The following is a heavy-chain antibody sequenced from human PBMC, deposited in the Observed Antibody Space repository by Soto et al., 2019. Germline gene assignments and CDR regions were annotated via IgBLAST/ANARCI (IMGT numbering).Heavy chain of an antibody. Sequence: ASVKVSCKASGYTFTENDINWVRQATGEGLEWMGWMNPNSGNTGYAQKFQGRVTMTRDNSITTAYMELSSLRSEDTAVYYCAREGLNTYTYYYDSSGPLGYWGQGTLVTVSS. D-gene: IGHD3-22*01. V-gene: IGHV1-8*01. CDR1: GYTFTEND. J-gene: IGHJ4*02. CDR3: AREGLNTYTYYYDSSGPLGY. CDR2: MNPNSGNT.